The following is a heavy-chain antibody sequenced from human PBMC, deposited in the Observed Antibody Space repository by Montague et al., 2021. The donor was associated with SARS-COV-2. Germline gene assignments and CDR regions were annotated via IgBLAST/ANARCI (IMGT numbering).Heavy chain of an antibody. J-gene: IGHJ4*02. CDR3: ARWDPQTLTLIGLRGKSASDY. V-gene: IGHV4-34*01. CDR2: INHRRTT. CDR1: GGSFSGYY. D-gene: IGHD4-23*01. Sequence: SETLSLTCAVYGGSFSGYYWTWIRQSPGMGLEWIAEINHRRTTNYNFNPSLRSRVTISVDTSKSLFSLKFSSVTAADTGVYYCARWDPQTLTLIGLRGKSASDYWGQGTLVTVSS.